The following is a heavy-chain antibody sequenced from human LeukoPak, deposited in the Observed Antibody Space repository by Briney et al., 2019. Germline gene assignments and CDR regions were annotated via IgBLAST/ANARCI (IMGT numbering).Heavy chain of an antibody. V-gene: IGHV4-4*09. Sequence: SETLSLICTDPGGSISSNYWSWIRQPPGKGLEWIGYIYTSGSTNYNPSLKSRVTISVDTSKNQFSLKLSSVTAADTAVYYCARHGFRSGSYYFDYWGQGTLVTVSS. D-gene: IGHD1-26*01. CDR2: IYTSGST. CDR3: ARHGFRSGSYYFDY. J-gene: IGHJ4*02. CDR1: GGSISSNY.